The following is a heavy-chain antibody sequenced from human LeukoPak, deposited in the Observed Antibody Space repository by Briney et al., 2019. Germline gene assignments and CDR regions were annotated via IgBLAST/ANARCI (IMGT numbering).Heavy chain of an antibody. CDR2: SHYSGST. Sequence: SETLSLTCTVPGGSISSYYWNWIRQSPGKGLEWIGYSHYSGSTNYNPSLKSRVTISIDTSKNQFSLKLSSVTAADTAIYYCARDLHGRWFDPWGQGTLVTVSS. J-gene: IGHJ5*02. CDR3: ARDLHGRWFDP. D-gene: IGHD2-8*01. V-gene: IGHV4-59*01. CDR1: GGSISSYY.